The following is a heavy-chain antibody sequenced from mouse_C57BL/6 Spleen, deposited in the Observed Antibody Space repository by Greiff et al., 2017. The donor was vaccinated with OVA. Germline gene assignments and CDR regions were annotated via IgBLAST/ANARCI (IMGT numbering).Heavy chain of an antibody. CDR3: ARSFITTDAMDY. Sequence: VQLQQSGPELVKPGASVKISCKASGYTFTDYYMNWVKQSHGKSLEWIGDINPNNGGTSYNQKFKGKATLTVDKSSSTAYMELRSLTSEDSAVYYCARSFITTDAMDYWGQGTSVTVSS. V-gene: IGHV1-26*01. D-gene: IGHD1-2*01. CDR2: INPNNGGT. CDR1: GYTFTDYY. J-gene: IGHJ4*01.